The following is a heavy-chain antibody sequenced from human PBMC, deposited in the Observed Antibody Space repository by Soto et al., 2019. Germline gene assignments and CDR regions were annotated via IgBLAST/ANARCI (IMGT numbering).Heavy chain of an antibody. J-gene: IGHJ4*02. V-gene: IGHV4-59*01. D-gene: IGHD1-26*01. CDR3: ARRYGGNFDY. CDR1: GGSISSYY. Sequence: QVQLQESGPGLVKPSETLSLTCTVSGGSISSYYWSWIRQPPGKGLEWIGYIYYSGSTNYKPSLKSLVTISVDTSKNQSSVKLSSVTAADTAVYYCARRYGGNFDYWGQGTLVTVSS. CDR2: IYYSGST.